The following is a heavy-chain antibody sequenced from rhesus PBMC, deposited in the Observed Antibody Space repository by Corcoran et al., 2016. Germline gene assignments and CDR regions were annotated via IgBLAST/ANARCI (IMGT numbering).Heavy chain of an antibody. CDR1: GYSISSGYG. D-gene: IGHD3-3*01. V-gene: IGHV4-127*01. Sequence: QVQLQESGPGLVKPSETLSLTCAVSGYSISSGYGWGWIRQPPGKGLEWIGQIYGGSGTTYYNPSLNGRVTVSKDTSKNQFSLKLSSVTAADTAVYYCASCFFGLVFCDLWGPGTPITISS. CDR2: IYGGSGTT. CDR3: ASCFFGLVFCDL. J-gene: IGHJ2*01.